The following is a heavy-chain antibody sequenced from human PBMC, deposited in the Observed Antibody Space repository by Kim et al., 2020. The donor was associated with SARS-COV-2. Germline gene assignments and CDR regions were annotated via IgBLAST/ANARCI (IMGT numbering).Heavy chain of an antibody. CDR3: ARVAPTPAIQLWFDY. Sequence: QKFQGRVTMTRDTSISTAYMELSRLRSDDTAVYYCARVAPTPAIQLWFDYWGQGTLVTVSS. V-gene: IGHV1-2*02. D-gene: IGHD5-18*01. J-gene: IGHJ4*02.